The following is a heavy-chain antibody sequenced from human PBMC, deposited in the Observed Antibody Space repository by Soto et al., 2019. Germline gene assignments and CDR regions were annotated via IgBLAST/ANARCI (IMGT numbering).Heavy chain of an antibody. J-gene: IGHJ4*02. CDR1: GGSINSNNYY. CDR3: AKVVVAATRHTDFDS. Sequence: ETLSLTCTVSGGSINSNNYYWAWIRQPPGKGLAWIASIYYDGSTYYNPSLKSRVTISIGTSKNQFSLRLRSVTAADTAIYYCAKVVVAATRHTDFDSWGQGTLVTVSS. CDR2: IYYDGST. V-gene: IGHV4-39*01. D-gene: IGHD2-15*01.